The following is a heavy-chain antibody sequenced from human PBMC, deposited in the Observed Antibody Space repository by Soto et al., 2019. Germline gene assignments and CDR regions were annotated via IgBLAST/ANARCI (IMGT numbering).Heavy chain of an antibody. J-gene: IGHJ6*02. CDR2: IIPIFGTA. V-gene: IGHV1-69*06. CDR3: ARGRLRYFEYYYYGMDV. D-gene: IGHD3-9*01. Sequence: ASVKVSCKASGVTFSSYAISWVRQAPGQGLEWMGGIIPIFGTANYAQKFQGRVTITADKSTSTAYMELSSLRSEDTAVYYCARGRLRYFEYYYYGMDVWGQGTTVTVSS. CDR1: GVTFSSYA.